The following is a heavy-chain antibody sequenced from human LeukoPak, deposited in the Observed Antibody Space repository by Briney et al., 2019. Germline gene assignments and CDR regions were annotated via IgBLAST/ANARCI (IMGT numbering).Heavy chain of an antibody. V-gene: IGHV3-11*01. Sequence: PGGSLRLSCAASGFTFSDYYMSWLHQAPGKGLEWVSYISSSGSTIYYADSVKGRFTISRDNAKNSLYLQMNSLRAEDAAVYYCARDRRYSGSYLDYWGQGTLVTVSS. CDR1: GFTFSDYY. J-gene: IGHJ4*02. D-gene: IGHD1-26*01. CDR2: ISSSGSTI. CDR3: ARDRRYSGSYLDY.